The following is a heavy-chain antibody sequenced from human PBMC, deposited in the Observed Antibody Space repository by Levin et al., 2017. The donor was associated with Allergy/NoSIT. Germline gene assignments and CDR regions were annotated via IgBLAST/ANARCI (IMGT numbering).Heavy chain of an antibody. V-gene: IGHV3-9*01. CDR3: IKGVDFGYLWNYFEH. CDR2: INWNSGSS. Sequence: GGSLRLSCTATGFTFDECAMHWVRQVPGKGLEWVSGINWNSGSSLYADSVKGRFTISRDNAKNSLYLQMNSLRAEDTALYYCIKGVDFGYLWNYFEHWGQGALVTVAS. CDR1: GFTFDECA. D-gene: IGHD3-22*01. J-gene: IGHJ4*02.